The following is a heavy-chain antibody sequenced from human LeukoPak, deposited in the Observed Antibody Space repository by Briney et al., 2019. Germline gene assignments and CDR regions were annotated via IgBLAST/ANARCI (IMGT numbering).Heavy chain of an antibody. V-gene: IGHV1-18*01. Sequence: ASVKVSCKASGYTFTSYGISWVRQAPGQGLEWMGWISAHNGNTNYAQKFQGRVTMTRDTSITTAYMELSRLRSDDTAVYYCARDLGFDRAFDIWGQGTMVTVSS. CDR1: GYTFTSYG. CDR2: ISAHNGNT. D-gene: IGHD1-14*01. CDR3: ARDLGFDRAFDI. J-gene: IGHJ3*02.